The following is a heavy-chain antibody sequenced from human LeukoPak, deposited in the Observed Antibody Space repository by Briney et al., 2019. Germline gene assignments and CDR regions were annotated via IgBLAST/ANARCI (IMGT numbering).Heavy chain of an antibody. CDR3: ASKKYGSGREGVY. J-gene: IGHJ4*02. V-gene: IGHV3-21*01. CDR1: GFTFSSYS. CDR2: ISSSSSYI. Sequence: PGGSPRLSCAASGFTFSSYSMTWVRQAPGKGLEWVSSISSSSSYIYYADSVKGRFTISRDNAKNSLYLQMNSLRAEDTAVYYCASKKYGSGREGVYWGQGTLVTVSS. D-gene: IGHD3-10*01.